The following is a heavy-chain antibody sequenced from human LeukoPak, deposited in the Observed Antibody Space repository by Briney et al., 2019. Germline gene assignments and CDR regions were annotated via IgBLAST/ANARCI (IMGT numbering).Heavy chain of an antibody. D-gene: IGHD2-21*02. V-gene: IGHV4-4*07. J-gene: IGHJ3*02. CDR2: IYTSGST. CDR3: ARGVEYCGGDCYDAFDI. CDR1: GGSISSYY. Sequence: KASETLSLTCTVSGGSISSYYWSWIRHPARKGLEWIGRIYTSGSTNYNPSLKSRVTMSVDTSKNQFSLKLSSVTAADTAVYYCARGVEYCGGDCYDAFDIWGQGTMVTVSS.